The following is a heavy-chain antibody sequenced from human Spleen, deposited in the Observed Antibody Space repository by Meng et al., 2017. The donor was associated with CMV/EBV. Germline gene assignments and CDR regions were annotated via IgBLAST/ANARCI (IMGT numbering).Heavy chain of an antibody. V-gene: IGHV3-30*02. CDR1: GFTFSNFG. CDR3: AKGPIGHMDV. J-gene: IGHJ6*02. Sequence: GESLRISWAASGFTFSNFGMHWVRQAPGRGLEWVAVIRYDGTDKYYAKSLKGRFTVSRDNSENILYLQMNSLRPEDTAVYYCAKGPIGHMDVWGQGTTVTVSS. D-gene: IGHD3-10*01. CDR2: IRYDGTDK.